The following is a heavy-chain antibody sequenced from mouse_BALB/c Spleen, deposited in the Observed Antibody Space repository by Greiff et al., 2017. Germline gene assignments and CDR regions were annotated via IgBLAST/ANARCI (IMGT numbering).Heavy chain of an antibody. CDR3: ARWSYGSYAMDY. V-gene: IGHV1S56*01. J-gene: IGHJ4*01. Sequence: QVQLQQSGPELVKPGASVKMSCKASGYTFTSYYIHWVKQRPGQGLEWIGWIYPGDGSTKYNEKFKGKTTLTADKSSSTAYMLLSSLTSEDSAIYFCARWSYGSYAMDYWGQGTSDTVSS. CDR1: GYTFTSYY. D-gene: IGHD1-1*01. CDR2: IYPGDGST.